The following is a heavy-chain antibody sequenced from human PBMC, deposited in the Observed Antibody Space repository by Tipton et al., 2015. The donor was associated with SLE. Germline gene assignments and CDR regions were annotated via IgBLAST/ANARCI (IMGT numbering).Heavy chain of an antibody. CDR1: GGSFSGYY. V-gene: IGHV4-34*01. CDR2: INHSGST. J-gene: IGHJ3*02. D-gene: IGHD6-13*01. Sequence: TLSLTCAVYGGSFSGYYWSWIRQPPGKGLEWIGEINHSGSTNYNPSLKSRVTISVDTSKNQFSLKVTSVTAADTAVYYCARGRSSSWDDAFDIWGQGTMVTVSS. CDR3: ARGRSSSWDDAFDI.